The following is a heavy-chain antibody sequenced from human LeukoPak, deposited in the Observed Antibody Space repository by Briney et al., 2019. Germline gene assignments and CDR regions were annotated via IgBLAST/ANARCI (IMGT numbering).Heavy chain of an antibody. Sequence: GGSLRLSCAASGFTFSGSAMHWVRQASGKGLEWVGRIRSKANSYATAYAASVKGRSTISRDDSKNTAYLQMNSLKTEDTAVYYCTRRELDLDHCSGGSCYLNAFDIWGQGTMVTVSS. D-gene: IGHD2-15*01. CDR3: TRRELDLDHCSGGSCYLNAFDI. CDR1: GFTFSGSA. V-gene: IGHV3-73*01. J-gene: IGHJ3*02. CDR2: IRSKANSYAT.